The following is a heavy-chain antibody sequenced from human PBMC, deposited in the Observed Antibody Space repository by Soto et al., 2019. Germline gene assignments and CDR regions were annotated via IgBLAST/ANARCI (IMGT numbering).Heavy chain of an antibody. CDR3: ARVGSGGSSVVVFYDY. D-gene: IGHD2-15*01. V-gene: IGHV4-59*01. CDR1: GGSISSYY. CDR2: IYYSGST. Sequence: SETLSLTCTVSGGSISSYYWSWIRQPPGKGLEWIGYIYYSGSTNYNPSLKSRVTISVDTSKNQFSLKLSSVTAADTAVYYCARVGSGGSSVVVFYDYWGQGTLVTVSS. J-gene: IGHJ4*02.